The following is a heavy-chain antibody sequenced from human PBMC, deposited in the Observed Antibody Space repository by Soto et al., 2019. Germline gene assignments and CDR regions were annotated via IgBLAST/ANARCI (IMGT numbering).Heavy chain of an antibody. Sequence: QVHLVESGGGVVQPGESLRLSCAASEFTFSSYAMQWVRQAPGKGLEWVAVVSNDGSNKYYADSVKGRFTISRDNSNNTLNLRMNILTAEDTAVYYCGTDHSTNSRSYHALYVSGQGTTVIGSS. CDR3: GTDHSTNSRSYHALYV. D-gene: IGHD2-8*01. CDR2: VSNDGSNK. J-gene: IGHJ6*02. V-gene: IGHV3-30*03. CDR1: EFTFSSYA.